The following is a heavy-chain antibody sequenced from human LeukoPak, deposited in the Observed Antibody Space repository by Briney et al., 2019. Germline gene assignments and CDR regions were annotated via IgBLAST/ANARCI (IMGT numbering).Heavy chain of an antibody. Sequence: GGSLRLSCAASGFTFSSYAMSWVRQAPGKGLEWVSAISGSGGSTYYADSVKGWLTISTANTKNTLYLQMNSLSAEDTAVYYCAKGYFYNWFDPWGQGTLVTVSS. D-gene: IGHD1-26*01. V-gene: IGHV3-23*01. CDR1: GFTFSSYA. CDR2: ISGSGGST. J-gene: IGHJ5*02. CDR3: AKGYFYNWFDP.